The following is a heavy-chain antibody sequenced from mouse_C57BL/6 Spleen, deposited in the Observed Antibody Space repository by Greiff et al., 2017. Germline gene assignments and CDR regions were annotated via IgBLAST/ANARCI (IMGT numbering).Heavy chain of an antibody. V-gene: IGHV5-4*01. CDR1: GFTFSSYA. J-gene: IGHJ1*03. CDR2: ISDGGSYT. D-gene: IGHD3-1*01. CDR3: ARDRDPYWYFDV. Sequence: EVQGVESGGGLVKPGGSLKLSCAASGFTFSSYAMSWVRQTPEKRLEWVATISDGGSYTYYPDNVKGRFTISRDNAKNNLYLQMSHLKSEDTAMYYCARDRDPYWYFDVWGTGTTVTVSS.